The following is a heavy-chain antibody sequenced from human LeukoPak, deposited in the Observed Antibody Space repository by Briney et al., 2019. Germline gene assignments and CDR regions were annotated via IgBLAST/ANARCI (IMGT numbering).Heavy chain of an antibody. CDR3: ARIPYYYDSSGYYYFDY. Sequence: SVKVSCKASGYTFSDYYVHWVRQAPGQGLEWMGWIIPIFGTANYAQKFQGRVTITADESTSTAYMELSSLRSEDTAVYYCARIPYYYDSSGYYYFDYWGQGTLVTVSS. J-gene: IGHJ4*02. CDR2: IIPIFGTA. V-gene: IGHV1-69*13. D-gene: IGHD3-22*01. CDR1: GYTFSDYY.